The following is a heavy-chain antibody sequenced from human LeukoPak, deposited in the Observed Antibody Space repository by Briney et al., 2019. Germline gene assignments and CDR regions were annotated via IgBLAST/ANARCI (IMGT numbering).Heavy chain of an antibody. CDR1: GFTFSSYS. J-gene: IGHJ3*02. CDR3: ARDIAVAGHWRYWAFDI. Sequence: PGGSLRLSCAASGFTFSSYSMNWVRQAPGKGLEWVSYISSSSSTIYYADSVKGRFTISRDNAKNSLYLQMNSLRAEDTAVYNCARDIAVAGHWRYWAFDIWGQGTMVTVSS. CDR2: ISSSSSTI. D-gene: IGHD6-19*01. V-gene: IGHV3-48*01.